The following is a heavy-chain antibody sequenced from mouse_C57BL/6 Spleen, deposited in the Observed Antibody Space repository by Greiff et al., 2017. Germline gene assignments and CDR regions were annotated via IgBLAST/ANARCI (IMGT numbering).Heavy chain of an antibody. D-gene: IGHD1-1*01. CDR2: INPNNGGT. V-gene: IGHV1-26*01. CDR3: ARSLKFITTVVAPYFDV. J-gene: IGHJ1*03. Sequence: EVKLQQSGPELVKPGASVKISCKASGYTFTDYYMNWVKQSHGQSLEWIGDINPNNGGTSYNQKFKGKATLTVDKSSSTAYMELRSLTSEDSAVYYCARSLKFITTVVAPYFDVGGTGTTVTVSS. CDR1: GYTFTDYY.